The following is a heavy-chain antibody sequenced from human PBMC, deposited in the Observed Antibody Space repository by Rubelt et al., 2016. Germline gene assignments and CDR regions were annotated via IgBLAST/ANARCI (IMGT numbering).Heavy chain of an antibody. D-gene: IGHD6-19*01. V-gene: IGHV3-23*04. CDR1: GFTFSNYA. J-gene: IGHJ3*01. CDR3: AKEWGDLITVAPDAIDF. Sequence: EVHLVESGGGLVQPGGSLRLSCAASGFTFSNYAMSWVRQAPGKGLEWVSALSGGGGSTYYADSVKGRFTISRDNSKNTLFLQMNSLRVEDTAIYYCAKEWGDLITVAPDAIDFWGQGTRVTVSS. CDR2: LSGGGGST.